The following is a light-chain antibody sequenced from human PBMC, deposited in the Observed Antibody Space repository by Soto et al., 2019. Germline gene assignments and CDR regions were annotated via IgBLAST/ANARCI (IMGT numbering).Light chain of an antibody. J-gene: IGLJ2*01. CDR1: SDHSSYA. Sequence: QLVLTQSPSASASLGASVKLTCTLSSDHSSYAIAWHQMHPEKGPRYLMDLNNDGSHTKGDGIPDRFSGSSSGAERYLIISSLQSEDEADYYCQTWGTGFQVFGAGTQLTVL. V-gene: IGLV4-69*01. CDR3: QTWGTGFQV. CDR2: LNNDGSH.